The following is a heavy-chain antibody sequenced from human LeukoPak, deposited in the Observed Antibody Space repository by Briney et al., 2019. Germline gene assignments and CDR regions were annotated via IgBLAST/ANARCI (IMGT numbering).Heavy chain of an antibody. CDR2: RSYDGSNK. CDR3: ATYDIVVVVAERAFDY. D-gene: IGHD2-15*01. V-gene: IGHV3-30*03. J-gene: IGHJ4*02. CDR1: GFTFSSYG. Sequence: GGSLRLSCAASGFTFSSYGMHGVRQAPGKGLEGVAVRSYDGSNKYYADSVKGRFTISRDNSKNTLYLQMNSLRAEDTAVYYCATYDIVVVVAERAFDYWGQGTLVTVSS.